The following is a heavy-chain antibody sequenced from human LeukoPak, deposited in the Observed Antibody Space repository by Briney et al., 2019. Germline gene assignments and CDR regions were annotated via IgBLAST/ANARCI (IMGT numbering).Heavy chain of an antibody. CDR1: GGSISSYY. CDR3: ATYYYDSSGYNAEYFQH. CDR2: IYYSGST. V-gene: IGHV4-59*01. D-gene: IGHD3-22*01. Sequence: SETLSLTCTVSGGSISSYYWSWIRQPPGKGLEWIGYIYYSGSTNYNPSLKSRVTISVDTSKNQFSLKLSSVTAADTAVYYCATYYYDSSGYNAEYFQHWGQGTLVTVSS. J-gene: IGHJ1*01.